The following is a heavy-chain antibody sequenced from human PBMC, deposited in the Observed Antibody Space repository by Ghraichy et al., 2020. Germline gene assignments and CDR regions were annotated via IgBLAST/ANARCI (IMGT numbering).Heavy chain of an antibody. Sequence: SQTLSLTCAISGDSVSSNSAAWNWLRQSPSRGLEWLGRTFYRSKWNNDYAVSVRGRITINPDTSQNQFSLQLKSATPEDTAVYYCARTRGFFDSWGQGILVTVSS. CDR3: ARTRGFFDS. CDR1: GDSVSSNSAA. J-gene: IGHJ4*02. CDR2: TFYRSKWNN. V-gene: IGHV6-1*01. D-gene: IGHD3-10*01.